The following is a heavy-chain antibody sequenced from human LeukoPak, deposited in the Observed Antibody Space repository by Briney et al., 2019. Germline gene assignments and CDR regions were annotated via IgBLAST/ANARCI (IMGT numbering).Heavy chain of an antibody. CDR3: AKNWGSLDY. CDR2: IKQDGSEK. CDR1: GFTFDSNS. D-gene: IGHD7-27*01. J-gene: IGHJ4*02. V-gene: IGHV3-7*01. Sequence: GGSLRLSCAASGFTFDSNSISWVRQAPGKGLEWVANIKQDGSEKYYVDSVKARFTISRDNAKNSLYLQMNSLRAEDTAVYYCAKNWGSLDYWGPGTLVTVSS.